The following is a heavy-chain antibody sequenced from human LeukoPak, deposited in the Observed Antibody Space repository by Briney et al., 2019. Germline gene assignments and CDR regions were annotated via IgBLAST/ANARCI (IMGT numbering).Heavy chain of an antibody. J-gene: IGHJ4*02. CDR1: GYTFTSYA. V-gene: IGHV1-3*01. CDR2: INAGNGNT. CDR3: AREIDY. Sequence: ASVKVSCKASGYTFTSYAMHWVRQAPGQRLEWMGWINAGNGNTKYPQKFQGRVTITRDTSASTAYMELSSLRSEDTAVYYCAREIDYWGQGTLVTVSS.